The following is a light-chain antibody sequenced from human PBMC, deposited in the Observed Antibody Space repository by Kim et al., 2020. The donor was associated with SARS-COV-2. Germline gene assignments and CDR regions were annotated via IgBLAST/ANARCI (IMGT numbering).Light chain of an antibody. J-gene: IGKJ1*01. V-gene: IGKV3-15*01. CDR2: CAS. CDR3: RQYNNWPLK. Sequence: EIVMTQSPATLSVSPGERATLSCRASQIVRSNLVWYQQKPGQAPRLLMYCASARATGIPDRFSGSGSGTEFTLTISSLQSEEFEVYYCRQYNNWPLKVGQQTKMDIK. CDR1: QIVRSN.